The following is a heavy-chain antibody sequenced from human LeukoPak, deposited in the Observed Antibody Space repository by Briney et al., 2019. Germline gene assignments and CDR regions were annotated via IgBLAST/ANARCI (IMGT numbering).Heavy chain of an antibody. CDR2: IHTSGNT. V-gene: IGHV4-61*02. D-gene: IGHD4-11*01. CDR1: GVSISSGSFY. Sequence: SETLSLTCTVSGVSISSGSFYWSWIRQPAGKGLEWIGRIHTSGNTNYNPSLKSRVTISIDTSKNQISLILSSVTAADTAVYYCARDTGYMDVWGKGTTVTVSS. CDR3: ARDTGYMDV. J-gene: IGHJ6*03.